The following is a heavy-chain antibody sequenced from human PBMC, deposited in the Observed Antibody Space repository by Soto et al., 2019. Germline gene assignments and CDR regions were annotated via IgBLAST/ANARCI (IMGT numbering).Heavy chain of an antibody. V-gene: IGHV1-18*04. J-gene: IGHJ4*02. CDR3: ARDSSSSLVFGY. CDR2: ISAYNGNT. Sequence: ASAKVSWKASGYTFTSYGISWVRQAPGQGLEWMGWISAYNGNTNYAQKLQGRVTMTTDTSTSTAYMELRSLRSDDTAVYYCARDSSSSLVFGYWGQGTLVTVSS. D-gene: IGHD6-6*01. CDR1: GYTFTSYG.